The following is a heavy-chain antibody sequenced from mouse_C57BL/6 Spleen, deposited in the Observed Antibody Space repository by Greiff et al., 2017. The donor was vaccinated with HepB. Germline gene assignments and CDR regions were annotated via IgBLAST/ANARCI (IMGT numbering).Heavy chain of an antibody. D-gene: IGHD2-5*01. V-gene: IGHV1-9*01. J-gene: IGHJ2*01. Sequence: KPGHGLEWIGEILPGSGSTNYNEKFKGKATFTADTSSNTAYMQLSSLTTEDSAIYYCARSNYVFDYWGQGTTLTVSS. CDR3: ARSNYVFDY. CDR2: ILPGSGST.